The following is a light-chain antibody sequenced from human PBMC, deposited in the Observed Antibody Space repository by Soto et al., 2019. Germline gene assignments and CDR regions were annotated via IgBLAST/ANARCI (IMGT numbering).Light chain of an antibody. Sequence: EIVMTQSAATLSLSPGERATLSCRASQSVSSNLAWYQQKPGQAPRLLIYGASTRATGIPARFSGSGSGTEFTLTISSLQSEDFAVYYCQQYNNWPRTFGQRTKVDIK. J-gene: IGKJ1*01. CDR1: QSVSSN. V-gene: IGKV3-15*01. CDR3: QQYNNWPRT. CDR2: GAS.